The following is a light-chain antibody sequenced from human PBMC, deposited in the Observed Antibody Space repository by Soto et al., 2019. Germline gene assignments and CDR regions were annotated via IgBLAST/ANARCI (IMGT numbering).Light chain of an antibody. Sequence: QAVVTQEPSLTVSPGGTVTLTCGSSTGAVTNGHYPYWFQQKPGQAPRTLIYDTTNRQSWTPSRLSGSHHGGKAALTLSGAHPEDEAEYYCLLFYKRPYVLGTGTKVAVL. V-gene: IGLV7-46*01. J-gene: IGLJ1*01. CDR1: TGAVTNGHY. CDR3: LLFYKRPYV. CDR2: DTT.